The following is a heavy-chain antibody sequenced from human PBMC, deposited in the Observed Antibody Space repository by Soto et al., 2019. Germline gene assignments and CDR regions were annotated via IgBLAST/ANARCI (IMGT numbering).Heavy chain of an antibody. Sequence: QVQLVESGGGVVQPGRSLRLSCAASGFIFNSYAMHWVRQAPGKGLEWVAVISFDGSNTYYTDSVQGRFTISRDNSKKTLYLQMNNLRADDTAVYYCARDPSFGVIPERGYFDYWGQGTLVTVSS. D-gene: IGHD3-3*01. CDR1: GFIFNSYA. CDR3: ARDPSFGVIPERGYFDY. V-gene: IGHV3-30*04. CDR2: ISFDGSNT. J-gene: IGHJ4*02.